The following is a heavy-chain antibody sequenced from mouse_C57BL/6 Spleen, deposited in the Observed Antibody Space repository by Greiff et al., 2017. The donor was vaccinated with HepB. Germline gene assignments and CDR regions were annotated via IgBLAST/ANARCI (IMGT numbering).Heavy chain of an antibody. CDR3: ARYDTTVPHFDY. Sequence: VQLKQSGPELVKPGASVKISCKASGYSFTGYYMNWVKQSPEKSLEWIGEINPSTGGTTYNQKFKAKATLTVAKSSSTAYMQLKSLTSEDSAVYYCARYDTTVPHFDYWGQGTTLTVSS. V-gene: IGHV1-42*01. D-gene: IGHD1-1*01. J-gene: IGHJ2*01. CDR1: GYSFTGYY. CDR2: INPSTGGT.